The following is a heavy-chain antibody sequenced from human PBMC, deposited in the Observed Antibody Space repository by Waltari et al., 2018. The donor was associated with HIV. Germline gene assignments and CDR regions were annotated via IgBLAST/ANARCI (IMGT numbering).Heavy chain of an antibody. CDR2: IHNDGSST. CDR3: TRDGGGHPFVGYGMDV. CDR1: GFTFRTYW. V-gene: IGHV3-74*01. Sequence: EVQLVESGGVLVQPGGSLRLSCAASGFTFRTYWMNWVRQGPGKGLGWVSGIHNDGSSTSYADSVKGRFTISRDNAKNTLFLQMNSLRVEDTAVYYCTRDGGGHPFVGYGMDVWGQGTTVTVSS. D-gene: IGHD3-16*01. J-gene: IGHJ6*02.